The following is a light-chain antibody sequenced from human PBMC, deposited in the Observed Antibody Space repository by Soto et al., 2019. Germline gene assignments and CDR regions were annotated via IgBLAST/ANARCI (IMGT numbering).Light chain of an antibody. J-gene: IGKJ1*01. V-gene: IGKV3-20*01. CDR3: QQHRT. Sequence: EMVLTQSPATLSLSPGESATLSCRASQNVGHNFAWYQQKPGQAPRLLIYGASSRAAGIPDRFTGSGSGTEFTLTISRLEPEDFAVYLCQQHRTFGQGTKVDI. CDR1: QNVGHN. CDR2: GAS.